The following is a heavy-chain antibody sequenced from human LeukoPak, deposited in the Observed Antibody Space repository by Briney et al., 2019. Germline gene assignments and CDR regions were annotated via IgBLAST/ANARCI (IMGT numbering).Heavy chain of an antibody. CDR2: IYYNGDT. CDR3: ARRSMVRGVFQAFDM. J-gene: IGHJ3*02. V-gene: IGHV4-39*01. D-gene: IGHD3-10*01. CDR1: DGSISSSSYY. Sequence: SGTLSLTCTVSDGSISSSSYYWAWIRQPPGKGLEWIGNIYYNGDTYYNPSLKSRVTISVDTSKNQFSVKLTSVTAADTAVFYCARRSMVRGVFQAFDMWVQGTMVTVSS.